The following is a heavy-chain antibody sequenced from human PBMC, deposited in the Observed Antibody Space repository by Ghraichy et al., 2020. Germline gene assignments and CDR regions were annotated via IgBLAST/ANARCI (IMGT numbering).Heavy chain of an antibody. J-gene: IGHJ4*02. V-gene: IGHV4-4*02. Sequence: SQTLSLTCAVSDGSVSSNNWWNWVRQPPGKGLEWIGEIYHIGLTNYNPSLKSRVTISVDKSKNQFSLKLTSMTAADTAVYYCARDRAGTLWGQGTLVTVSS. CDR2: IYHIGLT. CDR1: DGSVSSNNW. CDR3: ARDRAGTL.